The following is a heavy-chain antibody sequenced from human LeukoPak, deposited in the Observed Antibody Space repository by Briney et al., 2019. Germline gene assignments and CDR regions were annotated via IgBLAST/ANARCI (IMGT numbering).Heavy chain of an antibody. Sequence: SETLSLTCTVSGGSISSYYWSWIRQPPGKGLEWLGYIYYSGSTNYNPSLKSRVTISVDTSKNQFSLKLSSVTAADTAVYYCARGHSSSWYSDNWFDPWGQGTLVTVSS. J-gene: IGHJ5*02. CDR3: ARGHSSSWYSDNWFDP. CDR1: GGSISSYY. D-gene: IGHD6-13*01. V-gene: IGHV4-59*01. CDR2: IYYSGST.